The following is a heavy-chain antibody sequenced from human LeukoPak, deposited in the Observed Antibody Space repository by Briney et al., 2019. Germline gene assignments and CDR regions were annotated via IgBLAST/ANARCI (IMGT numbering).Heavy chain of an antibody. CDR1: GFTFSSYA. CDR3: AKVAVAGILKYFQH. J-gene: IGHJ1*01. V-gene: IGHV3-23*01. D-gene: IGHD6-19*01. Sequence: PGGSLRLSCAASGFTFSSYAMSWVRQAPGKGLEWVSAISGSGGSTYYADSVKGRFTIPRVNSKNTLYLQMSSLRAEDTAVYYCAKVAVAGILKYFQHWGQGTLVTVSS. CDR2: ISGSGGST.